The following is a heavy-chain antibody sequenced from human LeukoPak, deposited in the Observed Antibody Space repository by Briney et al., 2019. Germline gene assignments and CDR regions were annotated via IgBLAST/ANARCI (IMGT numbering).Heavy chain of an antibody. V-gene: IGHV1-2*02. CDR3: ARDYYYDSSGGGLDY. J-gene: IGHJ4*02. D-gene: IGHD3-22*01. Sequence: GASVKVSCKASGYTFTGYYMHWVRQAPGQGLEWMGWINPNSGGTNYAQKFQGRVTMTRDTSISTAYMELSRLRSDDRAVYYCARDYYYDSSGGGLDYWGQGTLVTVSS. CDR1: GYTFTGYY. CDR2: INPNSGGT.